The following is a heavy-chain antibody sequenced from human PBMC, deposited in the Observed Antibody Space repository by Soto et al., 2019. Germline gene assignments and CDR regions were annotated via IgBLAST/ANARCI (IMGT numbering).Heavy chain of an antibody. J-gene: IGHJ4*02. CDR3: ARASRVVVALDY. CDR1: GFTFSDHY. D-gene: IGHD5-12*01. CDR2: ARTKANSYST. V-gene: IGHV3-72*01. Sequence: EVQLVESGGGLVQPGGSLRLSCAASGFTFSDHYMDWVRQAPGKGLEWIGRARTKANSYSTEYAASVQGRFTISRDDSKNSLYLQMNSLITEDTDVYYCARASRVVVALDYWGQGSLVTVSS.